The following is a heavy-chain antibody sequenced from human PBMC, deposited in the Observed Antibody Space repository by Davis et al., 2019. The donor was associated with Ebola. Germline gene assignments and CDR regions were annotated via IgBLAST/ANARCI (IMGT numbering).Heavy chain of an antibody. CDR3: ARGSIWPDY. Sequence: GGSLRLSCAASGFTFSDYGIYWVRQSPGKGLEWMAHIWYDGSNQFYAHSVEGRFTVSRDNSKNTLYLQIHSLRAEDTAIYYCARGSIWPDYWGQGTLVTVSS. J-gene: IGHJ4*02. D-gene: IGHD6-13*01. V-gene: IGHV3-33*01. CDR2: IWYDGSNQ. CDR1: GFTFSDYG.